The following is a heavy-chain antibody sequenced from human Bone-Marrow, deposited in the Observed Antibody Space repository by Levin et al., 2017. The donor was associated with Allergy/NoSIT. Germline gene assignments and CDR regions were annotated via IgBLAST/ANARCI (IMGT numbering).Heavy chain of an antibody. V-gene: IGHV4-59*01. CDR2: VYYSGTT. J-gene: IGHJ4*02. CDR1: GGSMTSFY. CDR3: ARKGDYGDFDY. D-gene: IGHD4-17*01. Sequence: SQTLSLTCSVSGGSMTSFYWNWIRQPPGKGLEWIGYVYYSGTTNYNPSLKSRVTISADTSNSHFSLKLNSVTAADTAVYFCARKGDYGDFDYWGQGTLVTVSS.